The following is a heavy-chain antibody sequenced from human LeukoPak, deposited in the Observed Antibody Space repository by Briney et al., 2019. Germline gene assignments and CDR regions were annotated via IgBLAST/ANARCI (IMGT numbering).Heavy chain of an antibody. CDR3: AALRPLGYCSSTSCLGGFDY. D-gene: IGHD2-2*01. V-gene: IGHV1-58*01. J-gene: IGHJ4*02. CDR2: IVVGSGNT. CDR1: GFTFTSSA. Sequence: VXVSXKASGFTFTSSAVQWVRQARGKXLEWIGLIVVGSGNTNYAQKFQERVTITRDMSTSTAYMELSSLRSEDTAVYYCAALRPLGYCSSTSCLGGFDYWGQGTLVTVSS.